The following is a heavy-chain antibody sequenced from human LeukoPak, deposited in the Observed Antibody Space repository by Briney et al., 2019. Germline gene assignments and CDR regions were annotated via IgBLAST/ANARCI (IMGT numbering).Heavy chain of an antibody. V-gene: IGHV4-34*01. CDR1: GGSFSGYY. J-gene: IGHJ6*04. CDR2: INHSGST. D-gene: IGHD3-10*01. CDR3: ASISGSPNDYYYFLHQGR. Sequence: SETLSLTCAVYGGSFSGYYWSWIRQPPGKGLEWIGEINHSGSTNYNPSLKSRVTISVDTSKNQFSLKLSSVTAADTAVYYCASISGSPNDYYYFLHQGRRGKGTTVTISS.